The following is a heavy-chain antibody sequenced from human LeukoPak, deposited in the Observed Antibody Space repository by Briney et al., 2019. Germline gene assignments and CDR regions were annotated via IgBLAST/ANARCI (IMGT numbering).Heavy chain of an antibody. J-gene: IGHJ4*02. CDR3: ARHYYDSSGYYEDCHFDF. V-gene: IGHV1-3*01. Sequence: GASVKVSCKAPGYTFTNYAINWVRQAPGQRLEWMGWINAGNGNTKYSQKFQGRVTITRDTSASIIYMELSSLRSEDTAVYYCARHYYDSSGYYEDCHFDFWGQGTLVTVSS. CDR1: GYTFTNYA. D-gene: IGHD3-22*01. CDR2: INAGNGNT.